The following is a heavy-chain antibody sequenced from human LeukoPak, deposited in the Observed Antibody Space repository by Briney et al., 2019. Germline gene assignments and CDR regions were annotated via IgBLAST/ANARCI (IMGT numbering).Heavy chain of an antibody. J-gene: IGHJ4*02. D-gene: IGHD3-22*01. CDR2: INHSGST. CDR3: ASLHRGNEGYYYDSSGYSPFDY. V-gene: IGHV4-34*01. Sequence: SETLSLTCAVYGGSFSGYYWSWIRQPPGKGLEWIGEINHSGSTNYNPSLKSRVTISVDTSKNQFSLKLSSVTAADTAVYYCASLHRGNEGYYYDSSGYSPFDYWGQGTLVTVSS. CDR1: GGSFSGYY.